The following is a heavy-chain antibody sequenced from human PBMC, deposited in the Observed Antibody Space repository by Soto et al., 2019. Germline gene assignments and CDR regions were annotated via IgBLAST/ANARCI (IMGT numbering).Heavy chain of an antibody. CDR3: ARDGPEYSSSPGFDY. D-gene: IGHD6-6*01. V-gene: IGHV1-2*02. Sequence: GASVKVSCKASGYTFTGYYMHWVRQAPGQGLEWMGWINPNSGGTNYAQKFQGRVTMTRDTSISTAYMELSRLRSDDTAVYYCARDGPEYSSSPGFDYWGQGTLVTVSS. CDR1: GYTFTGYY. J-gene: IGHJ4*02. CDR2: INPNSGGT.